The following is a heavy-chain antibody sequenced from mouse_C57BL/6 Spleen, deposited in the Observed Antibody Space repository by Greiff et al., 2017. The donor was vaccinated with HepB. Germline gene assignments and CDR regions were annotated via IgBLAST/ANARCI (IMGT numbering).Heavy chain of an antibody. J-gene: IGHJ2*01. Sequence: QVQLKESGPGLVQPSQSLSITCTVSGFSLTSYGVHWVRQSPGKGLEWLGVIWSGGSTDYNAAFISRLSISKDNSKSQVFFKMNSLQADDTAIYYCARKWANYYGSSYVGYFDYWGQGTTLTVSS. CDR3: ARKWANYYGSSYVGYFDY. V-gene: IGHV2-2*01. CDR1: GFSLTSYG. D-gene: IGHD1-1*01. CDR2: IWSGGST.